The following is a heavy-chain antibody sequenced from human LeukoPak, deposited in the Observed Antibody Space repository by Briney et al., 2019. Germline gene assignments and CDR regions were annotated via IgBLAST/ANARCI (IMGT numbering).Heavy chain of an antibody. CDR3: PSSEVIQNGMDV. J-gene: IGHJ6*02. CDR1: GFTFSSHG. V-gene: IGHV3-23*01. Sequence: GGSLRLSCAAAGFTFSSHGMSWVRQTPGKGLEWVSSISTSGDGTVYADSVKGRVTISRDNSKNTMYLQMNSLRADDTAVYHYPSSEVIQNGMDVWGQGTTVTVSS. CDR2: ISTSGDGT. D-gene: IGHD3-16*02.